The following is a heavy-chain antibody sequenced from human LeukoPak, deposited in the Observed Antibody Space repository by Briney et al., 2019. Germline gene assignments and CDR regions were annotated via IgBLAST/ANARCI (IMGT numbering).Heavy chain of an antibody. V-gene: IGHV1-46*01. CDR2: INPSGGST. Sequence: ASVTVSCKASGYTFTIYYMHWVRQGPGQGLEWMGIINPSGGSTSYARKFQGRVTMTRDTSTNTVYMELSSLRSEDTAVFYCVRGASSIAALNPFWYFDLWGRGTLVTVSS. J-gene: IGHJ2*01. D-gene: IGHD6-6*01. CDR1: GYTFTIYY. CDR3: VRGASSIAALNPFWYFDL.